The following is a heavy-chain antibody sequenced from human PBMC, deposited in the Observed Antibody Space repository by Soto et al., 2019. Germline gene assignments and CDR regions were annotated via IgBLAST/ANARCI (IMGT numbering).Heavy chain of an antibody. D-gene: IGHD6-13*01. V-gene: IGHV4-59*01. Sequence: XASLSLTCTVCGGCISSYYWSWIRQPPGKGLEWIGYIYYSGSTNYNPSLKSRVTISVDTSKNQFSLKLSSVTAADTAVYYCARGRQWRSPAGTSYYYYGMDVCGQRTTVTVSS. CDR3: ARGRQWRSPAGTSYYYYGMDV. CDR1: GGCISSYY. CDR2: IYYSGST. J-gene: IGHJ6*02.